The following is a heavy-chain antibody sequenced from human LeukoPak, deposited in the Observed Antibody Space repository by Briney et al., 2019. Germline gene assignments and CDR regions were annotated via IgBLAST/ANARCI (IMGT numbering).Heavy chain of an antibody. Sequence: GGSLRLSCAASGFTFSSYGMHWVRQAPGKGLEWVAFIRYDGSNKYYADSVKGRFTISRDNSKNTLYLQMNSLRAEDTAVYYCARVRRSPNWFDPWGQGTLVTVSS. CDR3: ARVRRSPNWFDP. V-gene: IGHV3-30*02. J-gene: IGHJ5*02. D-gene: IGHD3-3*01. CDR2: IRYDGSNK. CDR1: GFTFSSYG.